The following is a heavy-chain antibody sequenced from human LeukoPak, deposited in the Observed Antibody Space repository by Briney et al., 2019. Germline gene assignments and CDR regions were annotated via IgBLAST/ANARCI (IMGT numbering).Heavy chain of an antibody. CDR2: ISYDGSNK. J-gene: IGHJ6*02. D-gene: IGHD3-22*01. Sequence: QPGRSLRLSCAASGFTFSSYAMHWVRQAPGKGLEWVAVISYDGSNKYYADSVKGRFTISRDNSKNTLYLQMNSPRAEDTAVYYCARDFYYDSSGYGGVWGQGTTVTVSS. CDR3: ARDFYYDSSGYGGV. CDR1: GFTFSSYA. V-gene: IGHV3-30-3*01.